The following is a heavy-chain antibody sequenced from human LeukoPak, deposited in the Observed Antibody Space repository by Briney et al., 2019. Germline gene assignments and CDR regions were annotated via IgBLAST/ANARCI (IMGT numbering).Heavy chain of an antibody. CDR1: GFTFSNYG. CDR2: ISGSSSST. D-gene: IGHD3-10*01. CDR3: AKAAGFMVRGVISDY. Sequence: GGSLRLSCAASGFTFSNYGMSWVRQAPGMGLDWVSAISGSSSSTYYADSVKGRFTISRDNSKNTLYLQMNSLRAEDTAVYYCAKAAGFMVRGVISDYWGQGTLVTVSS. J-gene: IGHJ4*02. V-gene: IGHV3-23*01.